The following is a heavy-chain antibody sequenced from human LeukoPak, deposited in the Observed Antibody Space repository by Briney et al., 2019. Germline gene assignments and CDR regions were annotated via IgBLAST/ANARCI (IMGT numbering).Heavy chain of an antibody. J-gene: IGHJ4*02. CDR1: GFTFSNYW. V-gene: IGHV3-7*01. CDR3: ARDSWDGDLDY. D-gene: IGHD6-13*01. Sequence: GGSLRLSCAASGFTFSNYWMSWVRQAPGKGLEWVANIKQDGREKHYVDSVKGRFTISRDNAKNSPFLQMQSLRAEDTAVYYCARDSWDGDLDYWGQGTLVTVSS. CDR2: IKQDGREK.